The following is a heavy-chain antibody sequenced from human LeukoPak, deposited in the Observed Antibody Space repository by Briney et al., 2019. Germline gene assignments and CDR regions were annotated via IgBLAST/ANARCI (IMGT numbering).Heavy chain of an antibody. J-gene: IGHJ3*02. V-gene: IGHV1-2*02. CDR1: GYTFTGYY. Sequence: ASVKVSCKASGYTFTGYYMHWVRQAPGQGLEWMGWINPNSGGTNYAQKFQGRVTMTRDTSISTAYMELSRLRSDDTAVYYCARDASPNDAFDIWGQGTMVTVSS. CDR2: INPNSGGT. CDR3: ARDASPNDAFDI.